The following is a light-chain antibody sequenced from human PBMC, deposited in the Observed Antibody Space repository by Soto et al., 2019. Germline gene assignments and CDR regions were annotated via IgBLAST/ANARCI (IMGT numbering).Light chain of an antibody. CDR1: QSVSSN. Sequence: EIVMTQSPATLSVSPGEGVTLSCRASQSVSSNLAWYQQRPGQAPRLLIYGASTRATGIPARFSGSGSGTEFTLTISSLQSEDFAVYYCQQYNWPPTWTFGQGTKVDIK. CDR2: GAS. J-gene: IGKJ1*01. CDR3: QQYNWPPTWT. V-gene: IGKV3-15*01.